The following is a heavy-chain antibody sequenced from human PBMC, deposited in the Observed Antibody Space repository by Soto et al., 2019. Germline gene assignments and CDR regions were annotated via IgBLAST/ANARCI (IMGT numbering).Heavy chain of an antibody. CDR2: IYFTGNT. D-gene: IGHD6-25*01. J-gene: IGHJ5*02. CDR3: AGQTFTIAAASYGRSNWFDP. CDR1: VGSSTSSSHF. Sequence: SESLSLTCTASVGSSTSSSHFWGWFLQPPGKGLEWIGTIYFTGNTYYTPSLKSRLTMSIDTSKNEFSLRLNSVTAADTAVYYCAGQTFTIAAASYGRSNWFDPWGPGTLVTVS. V-gene: IGHV4-39*01.